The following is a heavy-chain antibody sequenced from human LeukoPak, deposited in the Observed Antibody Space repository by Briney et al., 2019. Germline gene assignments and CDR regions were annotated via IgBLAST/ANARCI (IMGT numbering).Heavy chain of an antibody. CDR2: ISSSSSYI. CDR1: GFTFSSYS. CDR3: ARDSHYESSGYYLTPFDY. V-gene: IGHV3-21*01. Sequence: PGGSLRLSCAASGFTFSSYSMNWVRQAPGKGLEWVSSISSSSSYIYYADSVKGRFTISRDNAKNSLYLQMNSLRAEDTAVYYCARDSHYESSGYYLTPFDYWGQGTLVTVSS. D-gene: IGHD3-22*01. J-gene: IGHJ4*02.